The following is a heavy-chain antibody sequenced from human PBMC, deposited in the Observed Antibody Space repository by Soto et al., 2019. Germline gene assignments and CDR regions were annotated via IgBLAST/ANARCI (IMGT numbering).Heavy chain of an antibody. CDR1: GYTFTSYY. V-gene: IGHV1-46*03. J-gene: IGHJ3*01. CDR2: ISPRSGGT. D-gene: IGHD6-13*01. Sequence: QVQLVQSGAEVKKPGASVRVSCKASGYTFTSYYIHWVRQAPGQGPEWMGMISPRSGGTDYAQKXQXXXTXXRDTSTSTVYMELSSLRSEDTAVYFCTRSIITSAGTDAFDLWGQGTLVTVSS. CDR3: TRSIITSAGTDAFDL.